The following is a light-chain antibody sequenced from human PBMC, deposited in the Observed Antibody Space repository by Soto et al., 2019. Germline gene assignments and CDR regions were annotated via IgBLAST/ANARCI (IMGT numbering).Light chain of an antibody. V-gene: IGKV3-15*01. CDR1: QSVSSN. CDR3: QQYNNWPAGT. J-gene: IGKJ2*02. CDR2: GAS. Sequence: EIVMTQSPATLSVSPGERATLSCRASQSVSSNLAWYRQKPGQAPRLLIYGASTRATGIPARFSGSGSGTEFTLTISRLQSEDFAVYYCQQYNNWPAGTFGQGTKVDIK.